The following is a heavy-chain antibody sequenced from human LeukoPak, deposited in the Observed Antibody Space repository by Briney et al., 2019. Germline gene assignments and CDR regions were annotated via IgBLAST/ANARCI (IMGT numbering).Heavy chain of an antibody. V-gene: IGHV1-3*01. J-gene: IGHJ4*02. CDR1: GYIFTSYA. Sequence: ASVTVSCKASGYIFTSYAIQWVRQAPGQRLEWMGWINAGNGNTIYAEKFQDKITITSDKSATTVYMELSSLTSEDTAVYYCARDKVLTGYRQLFDYWGQGTLVTVSS. D-gene: IGHD3-9*01. CDR3: ARDKVLTGYRQLFDY. CDR2: INAGNGNT.